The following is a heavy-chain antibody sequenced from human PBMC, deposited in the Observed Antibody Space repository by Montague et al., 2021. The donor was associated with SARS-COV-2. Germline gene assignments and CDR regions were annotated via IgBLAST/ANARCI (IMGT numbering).Heavy chain of an antibody. V-gene: IGHV4-39*07. CDR2: IYYSGST. D-gene: IGHD3-10*01. CDR3: AGKSITLVQGVIIGAFDI. Sequence: SETLSLTCTVSGGSISSSSYYWGWIRQPPGKGLEWIWSIYYSGSTYYNPSLKSRVTISVDTSKNQFSLKLSSVTAADTAVYYCAGKSITLVQGVIIGAFDIWGQGTMVTVSS. J-gene: IGHJ3*02. CDR1: GGSISSSSYY.